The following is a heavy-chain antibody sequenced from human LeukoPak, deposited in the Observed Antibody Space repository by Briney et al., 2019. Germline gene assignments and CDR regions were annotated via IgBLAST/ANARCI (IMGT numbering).Heavy chain of an antibody. CDR2: IHYSGIT. V-gene: IGHV4-39*01. CDR1: GDSFSSTGFY. J-gene: IGHJ4*02. Sequence: SETLSLTCTVSGDSFSSTGFYWGWLRLPPGKGLEWIGSIHYSGITSDNPSLRSRVTISLDTSKNQFYLKLSSVTAADTAVYYCARWFGEFLFDHWGQGTLVTVSS. CDR3: ARWFGEFLFDH. D-gene: IGHD3-10*01.